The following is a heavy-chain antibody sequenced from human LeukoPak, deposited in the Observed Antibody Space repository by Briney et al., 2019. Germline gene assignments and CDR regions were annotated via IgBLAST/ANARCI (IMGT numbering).Heavy chain of an antibody. V-gene: IGHV3-66*02. CDR3: ARGSGITMVRGVTADYYYGMDV. CDR2: IYSGGST. D-gene: IGHD3-10*01. J-gene: IGHJ6*02. Sequence: GGSLRLSCAASGFTVSSNYMSWVRQAPGRGLEWVSVIYSGGSTYYADSVKSRFTISRDNSKNTLYLQMNSLRAEDTAVYYCARGSGITMVRGVTADYYYGMDVWGQGTTVTVSS. CDR1: GFTVSSNY.